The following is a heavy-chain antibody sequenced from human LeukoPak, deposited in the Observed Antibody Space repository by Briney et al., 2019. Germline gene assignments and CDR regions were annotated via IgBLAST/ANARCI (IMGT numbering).Heavy chain of an antibody. V-gene: IGHV3-33*01. CDR1: GFTFSSYG. D-gene: IGHD2/OR15-2a*01. CDR3: AREGPRGNSQFDY. Sequence: GGSLRLSCAASGFTFSSYGMHWVRQAPGKGLEWVALIWYDGSNKYYADSVKGRLTTSRDNSKNTLYLRMNSLRAEDTAVYYCAREGPRGNSQFDYWGQGTLVTVSS. CDR2: IWYDGSNK. J-gene: IGHJ4*02.